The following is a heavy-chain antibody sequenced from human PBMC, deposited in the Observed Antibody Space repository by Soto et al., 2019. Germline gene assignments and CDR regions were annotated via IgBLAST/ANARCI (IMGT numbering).Heavy chain of an antibody. CDR1: GFTFSGYS. J-gene: IGHJ4*01. CDR3: ARGQLGALSVVDVPAAYFDH. V-gene: IGHV3-21*01. CDR2: ISSSGDYR. D-gene: IGHD2-2*01. Sequence: GGSLRLSCAASGFTFSGYSMNWVRQAPGEGLEWVSTISSSGDYRFYADSLKGRFTISRDNGKNSLFVQMNGLRAEDTAVYYCARGQLGALSVVDVPAAYFDHWGQEPWSPSPQ.